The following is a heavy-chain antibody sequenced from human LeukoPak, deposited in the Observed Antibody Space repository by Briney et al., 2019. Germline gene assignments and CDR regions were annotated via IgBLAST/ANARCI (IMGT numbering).Heavy chain of an antibody. CDR3: ARDGYYDYVWGSYRYTLDY. CDR1: GGSISSYY. V-gene: IGHV4-59*12. D-gene: IGHD3-16*02. Sequence: SETLSLTCTVSGGSISSYYWSWIRQPPGKGLEWIGYIYYSGSTNYNPSLKSRVTISVDTSKNQFSLKLSSVTAADTAVYYCARDGYYDYVWGSYRYTLDYWGQGTLVTVSS. CDR2: IYYSGST. J-gene: IGHJ4*02.